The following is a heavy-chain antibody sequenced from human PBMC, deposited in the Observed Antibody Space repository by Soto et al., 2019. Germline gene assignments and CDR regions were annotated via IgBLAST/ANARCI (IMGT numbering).Heavy chain of an antibody. CDR2: ISSSSSYI. J-gene: IGHJ5*02. D-gene: IGHD3-22*01. CDR3: ARLYYGSSGYINWFDP. CDR1: GFTFSSYS. Sequence: PGGSLRLSCAASGFTFSSYSMNWVRQAPGKGLEWVSSISSSSSYIYYADSVKGRFTISRDNAKNSLYLQMNSLRAEDTAVYYCARLYYGSSGYINWFDPWGQGTLVTVSS. V-gene: IGHV3-21*01.